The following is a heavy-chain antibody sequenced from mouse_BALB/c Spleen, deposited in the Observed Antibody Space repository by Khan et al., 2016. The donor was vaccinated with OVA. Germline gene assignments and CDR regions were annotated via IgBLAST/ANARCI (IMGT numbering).Heavy chain of an antibody. CDR1: GFTFSSYT. CDR3: ARPSTTEYDYGMDY. J-gene: IGHJ4*01. V-gene: IGHV5-12-2*01. CDR2: ISHGGGRT. Sequence: EVELVESGGGLVQPGGSLKLSCAASGFTFSSYTMSWVRQTPEKRLEWVAFISHGGGRTYYPDTVKGRFTSSRDNAKNTLYLQMSSLMSEDTAMYYCARPSTTEYDYGMDYWGQGTSVTVSS. D-gene: IGHD1-1*01.